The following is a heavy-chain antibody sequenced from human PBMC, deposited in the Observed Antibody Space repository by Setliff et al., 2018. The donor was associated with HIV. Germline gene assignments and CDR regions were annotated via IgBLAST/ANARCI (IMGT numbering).Heavy chain of an antibody. J-gene: IGHJ1*01. CDR2: IYISGVT. D-gene: IGHD6-13*01. V-gene: IGHV4-61*02. Sequence: PSETLSLTCTVSGDSINSGSYHWNWIRQPAGKGLEWIGRIYISGVTKDNPSLKSRVTISVDTSKNQFSLKLSSVTAADTAIYYCAREDSSSWYSSLSFWGQGTLVTVSS. CDR3: AREDSSSWYSSLSF. CDR1: GDSINSGSYH.